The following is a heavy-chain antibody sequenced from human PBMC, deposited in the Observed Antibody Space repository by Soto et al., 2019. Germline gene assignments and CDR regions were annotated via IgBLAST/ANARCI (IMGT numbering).Heavy chain of an antibody. CDR3: ARDLDKVVPAAPGY. CDR1: GYTFTSYG. D-gene: IGHD2-2*01. Sequence: ASVKVSCKASGYTFTSYGISWVRQAPGQGLEWMGWISAYNGNTNYAQKLQGRVTMTTDTSTSTAYMELRSLRSDDTAVYYCARDLDKVVPAAPGYWGQGTLVTVSS. J-gene: IGHJ4*02. V-gene: IGHV1-18*04. CDR2: ISAYNGNT.